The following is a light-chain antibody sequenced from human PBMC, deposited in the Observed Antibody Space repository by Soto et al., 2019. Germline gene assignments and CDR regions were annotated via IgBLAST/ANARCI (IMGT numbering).Light chain of an antibody. J-gene: IGLJ1*01. CDR3: SSYAGSITVYV. CDR2: EVT. Sequence: QSALAQPPSASGSPGQSVTISCTGTSSDVGAYNFVSWYQQLPGKAPKLMIYEVTKRPSGVPDRFSGSKSGNTASLTVSGLQAEDKADYYCSSYAGSITVYVFGTGTKLTVL. CDR1: SSDVGAYNF. V-gene: IGLV2-8*01.